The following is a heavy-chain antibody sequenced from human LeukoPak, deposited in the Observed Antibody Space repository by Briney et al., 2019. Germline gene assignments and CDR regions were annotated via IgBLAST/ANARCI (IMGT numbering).Heavy chain of an antibody. J-gene: IGHJ4*02. Sequence: PGRSLRLSCAASGFTFSNYGMHWVRQAPGKGLEWVATIRYDDGNTKNYADPVKGRFTISRDNSQNTLYLQMNDLRAEDTAVYYCAKSPYYDFWPFDYWGQGTLVTVSS. V-gene: IGHV3-33*06. D-gene: IGHD3-3*01. CDR2: IRYDDGNTK. CDR1: GFTFSNYG. CDR3: AKSPYYDFWPFDY.